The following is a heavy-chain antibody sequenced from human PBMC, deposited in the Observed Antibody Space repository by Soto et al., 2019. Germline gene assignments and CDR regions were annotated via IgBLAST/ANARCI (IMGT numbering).Heavy chain of an antibody. Sequence: GGSLRLSCAASGFTFSSYGMHWVRQAPGKGLEWVAVISYDGSNKYYADSVKGRFTISRDNSKNTLYLQMNSLRAEDTAVYYCARDRQLPYYYYYGMDVWGQGTTVTVSS. CDR1: GFTFSSYG. CDR3: ARDRQLPYYYYYGMDV. J-gene: IGHJ6*02. V-gene: IGHV3-30*03. D-gene: IGHD2-2*01. CDR2: ISYDGSNK.